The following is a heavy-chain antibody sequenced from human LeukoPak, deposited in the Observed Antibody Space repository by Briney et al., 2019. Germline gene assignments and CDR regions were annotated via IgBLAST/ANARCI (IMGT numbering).Heavy chain of an antibody. V-gene: IGHV4-34*01. J-gene: IGHJ6*03. CDR2: INHSGST. Sequence: SETLSLTCAVYGGSFSGYYWSWIRQPPGKGLEWIGEINHSGSTNYNPSLKSRVTISVDTSKNQFSLKLSSVTAADTAVYYCARGRSGYKLNYYYYYMDVWGNGTTVTVSS. CDR1: GGSFSGYY. CDR3: ARGRSGYKLNYYYYYMDV. D-gene: IGHD3-3*01.